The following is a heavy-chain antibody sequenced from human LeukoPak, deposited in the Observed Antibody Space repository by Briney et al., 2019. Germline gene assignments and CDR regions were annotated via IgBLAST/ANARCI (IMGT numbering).Heavy chain of an antibody. CDR1: GCTFDDYG. J-gene: IGHJ4*02. CDR2: INWNGRST. Sequence: RPSGSLRLSCAASGCTFDDYGMSWVRHAPGKGLEWVCGINWNGRSTGYADSVKRRFTISRDNAKNSLYLQMNSLRAEDTALYYCARGRYDFWSVYLDYWGQGALVTVSS. V-gene: IGHV3-20*04. CDR3: ARGRYDFWSVYLDY. D-gene: IGHD3-3*01.